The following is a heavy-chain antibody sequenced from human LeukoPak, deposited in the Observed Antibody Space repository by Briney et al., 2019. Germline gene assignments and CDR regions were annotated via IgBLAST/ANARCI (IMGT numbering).Heavy chain of an antibody. CDR1: GGSISSYY. V-gene: IGHV4-59*01. J-gene: IGHJ4*02. D-gene: IGHD3-10*01. Sequence: SETLSLTCTVSGGSISSYYWSWIRQPPGKGLEWIGYIYYSGSTNYNPSLKSRVTISVDTSKNQFSLKLSSVTVADTAVYYCARDSITMVRGGGFDYWGQGTLVTVSS. CDR2: IYYSGST. CDR3: ARDSITMVRGGGFDY.